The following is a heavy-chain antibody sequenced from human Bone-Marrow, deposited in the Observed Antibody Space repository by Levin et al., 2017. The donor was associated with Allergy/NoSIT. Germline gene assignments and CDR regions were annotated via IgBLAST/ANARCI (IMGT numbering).Heavy chain of an antibody. CDR3: ARAIYYYDSSGLSYFGY. CDR1: GFTFSSYW. CDR2: IKQDGSEK. V-gene: IGHV3-7*01. J-gene: IGHJ4*02. Sequence: GGSLRLSCAASGFTFSSYWMSWVRQAPGKGLEWVANIKQDGSEKYYVDSVKGRFTISRDNAKNSLYLQMNSLRAEDTAVYYCARAIYYYDSSGLSYFGYWGQGTLVTVSS. D-gene: IGHD3-22*01.